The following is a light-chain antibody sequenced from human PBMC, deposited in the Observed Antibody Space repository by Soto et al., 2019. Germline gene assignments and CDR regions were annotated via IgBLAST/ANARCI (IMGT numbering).Light chain of an antibody. Sequence: EIVLTQSPATLSLSRGDRATLSCRASQNVYSYLAWYQQKPGQAPRLLIYDASNRATGIPARFSGSGSGTGFTLTISSLEPEDVGVYYCQHSNNWPPGAACGGGTKVEIK. CDR1: QNVYSY. CDR2: DAS. CDR3: QHSNNWPPGAA. J-gene: IGKJ4*01. V-gene: IGKV3-11*01.